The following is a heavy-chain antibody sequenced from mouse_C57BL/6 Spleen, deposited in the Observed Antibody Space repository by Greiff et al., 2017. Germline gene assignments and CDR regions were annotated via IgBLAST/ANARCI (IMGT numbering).Heavy chain of an antibody. CDR3: ARINYYGSSYTDY. CDR1: GFTFSDYG. V-gene: IGHV5-17*01. J-gene: IGHJ2*01. D-gene: IGHD1-1*01. Sequence: EVQLQESGGGLVKPGGSLKLSCAASGFTFSDYGMHWVRQAPEKGLEWVAYISSGSSTIYYADTVKGRFTISRDNAKNTLFLQMTSLRSEDTAMYYCARINYYGSSYTDYWGQGTTLTVSS. CDR2: ISSGSSTI.